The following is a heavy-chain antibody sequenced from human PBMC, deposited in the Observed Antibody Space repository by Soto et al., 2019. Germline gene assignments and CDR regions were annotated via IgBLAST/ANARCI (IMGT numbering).Heavy chain of an antibody. CDR3: TRANWYSEY. D-gene: IGHD7-27*01. Sequence: QVQLQESGPGLVKPSETLSLTCSVSGGSISNHYWSWIRQPPGKGLEWIGYIYYNGNTNYNPAIMGRVTMSVDTCRNQISLKLTTVTAADTAVYYCTRANWYSEYWGQGTLVTVSS. CDR1: GGSISNHY. CDR2: IYYNGNT. V-gene: IGHV4-59*11. J-gene: IGHJ4*02.